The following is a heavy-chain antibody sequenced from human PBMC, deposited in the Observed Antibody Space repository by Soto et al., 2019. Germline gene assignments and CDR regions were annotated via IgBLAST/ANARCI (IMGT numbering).Heavy chain of an antibody. CDR1: GGSIRSYY. D-gene: IGHD2-2*02. CDR3: ARIPTVVVPAGIGCEYYCGLNG. Sequence: ALSLNCSVSGGSIRSYYWSPIRQRPGKGLEGIGYIYYSVSTNYNPSLKSRVTISVDSSKSLCPPQLSPVTAAYTALYYCARIPTVVVPAGIGCEYYCGLNGWGRGTT. J-gene: IGHJ6*02. CDR2: IYYSVST. V-gene: IGHV4-59*01.